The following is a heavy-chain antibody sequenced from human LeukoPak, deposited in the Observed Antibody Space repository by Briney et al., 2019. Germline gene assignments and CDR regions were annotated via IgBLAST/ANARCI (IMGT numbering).Heavy chain of an antibody. CDR3: ARDGPGGDTGGKAFDI. Sequence: GGSLRLSCAASGFTFSNYGMHWVRQAPGKGLEWVAVVWFDGSNKYYGDSEKGRFTISRDTSKNTLYLQMNSLRVEDTAVYYCARDGPGGDTGGKAFDIWGQGTMVTVSS. CDR2: VWFDGSNK. J-gene: IGHJ3*02. CDR1: GFTFSNYG. D-gene: IGHD7-27*01. V-gene: IGHV3-33*01.